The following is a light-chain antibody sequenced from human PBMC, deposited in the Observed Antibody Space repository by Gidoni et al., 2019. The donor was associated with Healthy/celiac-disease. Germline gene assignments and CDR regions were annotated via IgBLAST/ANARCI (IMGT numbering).Light chain of an antibody. V-gene: IGKV3-11*01. CDR2: DAS. CDR3: QLRSDWPLT. Sequence: EIVLTQSPGTLSLSPGERATLSCRTSQSVGSYLAWYQQKPGQAPRLLIYDASNRATGISARFSGSGSGTDFTLTISRLEPEDFAFYYCQLRSDWPLTFXGXTKVEIK. CDR1: QSVGSY. J-gene: IGKJ4*01.